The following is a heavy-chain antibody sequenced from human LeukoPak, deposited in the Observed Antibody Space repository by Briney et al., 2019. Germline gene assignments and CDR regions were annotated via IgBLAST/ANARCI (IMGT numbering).Heavy chain of an antibody. CDR2: IYHSGST. CDR3: ARLGDYREY. CDR1: GYSISSGYY. D-gene: IGHD4-17*01. Sequence: SEPLSLTCAVSGYSISSGYYWGWIRQPPGKGLEWIGSIYHSGSTYYNPSLKSRVTITVDTSKNQFSLKLSSVTAADTSVYFFARLGDYREYWGQGTPVTVSS. V-gene: IGHV4-38-2*01. J-gene: IGHJ4*02.